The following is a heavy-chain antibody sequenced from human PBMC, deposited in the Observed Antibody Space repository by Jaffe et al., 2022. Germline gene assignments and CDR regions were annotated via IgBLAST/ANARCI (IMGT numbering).Heavy chain of an antibody. CDR1: GFTFSSYA. J-gene: IGHJ4*02. V-gene: IGHV3-23*01. Sequence: EVQLLESGGGLVQPGGSLRLSCAASGFTFSSYAMSWVRQAPGKGLEWVSAISGSGGSTYYADSVKGRFTISRDNSKNTLYLQMNSLRAEDTAVYYCAKPPRVYGDYPAYYFDYWGQGTLVTVSS. CDR2: ISGSGGST. D-gene: IGHD4-17*01. CDR3: AKPPRVYGDYPAYYFDY.